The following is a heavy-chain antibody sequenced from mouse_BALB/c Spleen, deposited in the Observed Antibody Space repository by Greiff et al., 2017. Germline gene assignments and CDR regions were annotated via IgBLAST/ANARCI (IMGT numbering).Heavy chain of an antibody. CDR2: ISSGSSTI. V-gene: IGHV5-17*02. CDR3: ARQELGDAMDY. CDR1: GFTFSSFG. J-gene: IGHJ4*01. D-gene: IGHD3-1*01. Sequence: EVQLQESGGGLVQPGGSRKLSCAASGFTFSSFGMHWVRQAPEKGLEWVAYISSGSSTIYYADTVKGRFTISRDNPKNTLFLQMTSLRSEDTAMYYCARQELGDAMDYWGQGTSVTVSS.